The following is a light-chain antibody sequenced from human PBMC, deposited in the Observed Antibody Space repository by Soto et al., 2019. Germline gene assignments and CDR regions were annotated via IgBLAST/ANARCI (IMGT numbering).Light chain of an antibody. CDR2: DVS. CDR1: SGDVGAYNY. CDR3: SSFTTSSTRV. J-gene: IGLJ1*01. Sequence: QSALTQPASVSGSPGQSITISCTGNSGDVGAYNYVSWYQLHPGKAPKLMIYDVSNRPSGVSNRFSGSKSGNTASLTISGLQAEDEADYFCSSFTTSSTRVFGTGTKLTVL. V-gene: IGLV2-14*03.